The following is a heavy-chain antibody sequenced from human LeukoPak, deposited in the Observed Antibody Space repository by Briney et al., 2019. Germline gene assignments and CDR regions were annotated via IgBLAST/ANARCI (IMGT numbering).Heavy chain of an antibody. CDR2: INPSGGST. D-gene: IGHD6-13*01. CDR3: ARVLEDDSSSWPTEWYFDL. CDR1: GYTFTSYY. Sequence: ASVKVSCKASGYTFTSYYMHWVRQAPGQGLEWMGIINPSGGSTSYAQEFQGRVTMTRDTSTSTVYMELSSLRSEDTAVYYCARVLEDDSSSWPTEWYFDLWGRGTLVTVSS. V-gene: IGHV1-46*03. J-gene: IGHJ2*01.